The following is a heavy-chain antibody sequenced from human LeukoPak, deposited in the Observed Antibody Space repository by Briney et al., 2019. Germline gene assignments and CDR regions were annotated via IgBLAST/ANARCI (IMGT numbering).Heavy chain of an antibody. Sequence: SETLSLTCTVSGGSVSSGSYYWSWIRQPPGKGLEWIGYIYYSGSTNYNPSLKSRVTISVDTSKNQYSLKLSSVTAADTAVYYCARGSEYYDFWSGYYGDARWFDPWGQGTLVTVSS. CDR1: GGSVSSGSYY. V-gene: IGHV4-61*01. CDR3: ARGSEYYDFWSGYYGDARWFDP. D-gene: IGHD3-3*01. CDR2: IYYSGST. J-gene: IGHJ5*02.